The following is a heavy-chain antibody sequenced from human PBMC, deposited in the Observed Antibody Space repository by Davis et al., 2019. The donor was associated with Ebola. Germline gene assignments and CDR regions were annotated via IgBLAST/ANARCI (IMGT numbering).Heavy chain of an antibody. V-gene: IGHV1-18*01. CDR3: ARGSTGIAVV. D-gene: IGHD6-19*01. Sequence: AASVKVSCKASGYTFNSHGISWVRQAPGQGLEWMAWISAYNGHTNYAQKFQGRLTLTTDTSTSTVYMELRSLTSDDTAEYYCARGSTGIAVVWGQGTLVTVSS. CDR2: ISAYNGHT. CDR1: GYTFNSHG. J-gene: IGHJ4*02.